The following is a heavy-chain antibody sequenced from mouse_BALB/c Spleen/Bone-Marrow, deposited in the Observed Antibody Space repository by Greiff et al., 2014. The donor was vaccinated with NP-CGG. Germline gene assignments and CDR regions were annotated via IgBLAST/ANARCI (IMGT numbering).Heavy chain of an antibody. CDR2: IYPGSGST. CDR1: GYTFTSYW. Sequence: GSELVRPGASVKLSCKASGYTFTSYWMHWVKQRPGQGLEWIGNIYPGSGSTNYDEKFKSKATLTVDTSSSTAYMQLSSRTSEDSAVYYCTPRLRYWGQGTTLTVSS. V-gene: IGHV1S22*01. J-gene: IGHJ2*01. D-gene: IGHD1-2*01. CDR3: TPRLRY.